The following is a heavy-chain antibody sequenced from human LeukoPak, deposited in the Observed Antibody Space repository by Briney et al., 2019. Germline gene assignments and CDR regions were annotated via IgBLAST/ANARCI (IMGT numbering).Heavy chain of an antibody. CDR2: IYTSGST. CDR3: ARGYSSGLSAAFDI. V-gene: IGHV4-4*09. D-gene: IGHD6-19*01. Sequence: SETLSLTCTVSGGSISSYYWSWIRQPPGKGLGWIGYIYTSGSTNYNPSLKSRVTISVDTSKTQFSLKLSSVTAADTAVYYCARGYSSGLSAAFDIWGQGTMVTVSS. J-gene: IGHJ3*02. CDR1: GGSISSYY.